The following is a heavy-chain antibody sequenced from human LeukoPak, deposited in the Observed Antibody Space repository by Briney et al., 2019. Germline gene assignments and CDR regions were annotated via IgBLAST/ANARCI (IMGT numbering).Heavy chain of an antibody. V-gene: IGHV3-11*01. CDR1: GFTFSDYY. Sequence: GGSLRLSCAASGFTFSDYYMSWIRQAPGKGLEWVSYISSSGSTIYYADSVKGRFTISRDNAKNSPYLQMNSLRAEDTAVYYCAREEEQWLVKRQAGPDYWGQGTLVTVSS. CDR2: ISSSGSTI. D-gene: IGHD6-19*01. J-gene: IGHJ4*02. CDR3: AREEEQWLVKRQAGPDY.